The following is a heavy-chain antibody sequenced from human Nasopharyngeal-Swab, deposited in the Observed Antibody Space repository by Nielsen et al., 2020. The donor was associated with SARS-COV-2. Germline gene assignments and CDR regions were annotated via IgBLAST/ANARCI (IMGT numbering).Heavy chain of an antibody. D-gene: IGHD4-17*01. CDR3: ARDLEKRTVTIFMDV. Sequence: GESLKISCAASGFAFDHYALHWVRQAPGKVLEWVALISGDAFSTFTADSVEGRFTVSRDNSKNTLYLQMNSLTIEDTAVYYCARDLEKRTVTIFMDVWGKGTTVIVSS. J-gene: IGHJ6*03. CDR1: GFAFDHYA. V-gene: IGHV3-43*02. CDR2: ISGDAFST.